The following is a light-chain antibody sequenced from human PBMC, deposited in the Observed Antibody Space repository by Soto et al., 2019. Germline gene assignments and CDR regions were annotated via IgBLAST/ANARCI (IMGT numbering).Light chain of an antibody. CDR2: DSS. Sequence: VMTQSPATLSVSPGEGATLSCRASQSVGRSLAWYQQKPGQAPRLLIFDSSTRATGIPAKFRGSGSGTEFTLTTSGLHSETFAIFYCQQYDDWPLTFVPETKVGI. CDR1: QSVGRS. J-gene: IGKJ3*01. CDR3: QQYDDWPLT. V-gene: IGKV3-15*01.